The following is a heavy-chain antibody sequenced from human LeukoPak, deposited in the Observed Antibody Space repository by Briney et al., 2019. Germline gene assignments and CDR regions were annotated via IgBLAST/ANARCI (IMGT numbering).Heavy chain of an antibody. D-gene: IGHD6-13*01. CDR3: AKDVGSWSRGAFDY. CDR2: ISGSGGST. J-gene: IGHJ4*02. Sequence: GGSLRLSCAASGFTFSNYAMSWVRQAPGKGLEWVSAISGSGGSTYYADSVKGRLTNSRDNSKNTLYLQMNSLRAEDTALYYCAKDVGSWSRGAFDYWGQGTLVTVSS. CDR1: GFTFSNYA. V-gene: IGHV3-23*01.